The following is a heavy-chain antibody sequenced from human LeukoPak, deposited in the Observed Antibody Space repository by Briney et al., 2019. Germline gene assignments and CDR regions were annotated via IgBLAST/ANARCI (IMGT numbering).Heavy chain of an antibody. Sequence: GESLTISCKGSGYSFTNYWIGWVRQMPGKGLEWMGIFYPGDSDTKYSPSFQGQFSISADKSISTAYLQWSSLKASDTAMYYCATLRSGYYYDYFDYWGQGTLVTVSS. V-gene: IGHV5-51*01. J-gene: IGHJ4*02. CDR1: GYSFTNYW. D-gene: IGHD3-22*01. CDR3: ATLRSGYYYDYFDY. CDR2: FYPGDSDT.